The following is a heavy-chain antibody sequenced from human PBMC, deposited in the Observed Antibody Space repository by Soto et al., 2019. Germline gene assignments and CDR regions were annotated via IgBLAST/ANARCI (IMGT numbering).Heavy chain of an antibody. Sequence: GGSLRLSCAASGFTFSSYGMHWVRQAPGKGLEWVAVISYDGSNKYYADSVKGRFTISRDNSKNTLYLQMNSLRAEDTAVYYCAKSEVGCSSTSCYPTHYYYYGMDVWGQGTTVTVSS. CDR1: GFTFSSYG. CDR2: ISYDGSNK. J-gene: IGHJ6*02. CDR3: AKSEVGCSSTSCYPTHYYYYGMDV. V-gene: IGHV3-30*18. D-gene: IGHD2-2*01.